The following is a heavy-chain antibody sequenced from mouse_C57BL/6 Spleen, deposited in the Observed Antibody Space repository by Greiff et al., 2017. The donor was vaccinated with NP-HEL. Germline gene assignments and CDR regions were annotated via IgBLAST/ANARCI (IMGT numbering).Heavy chain of an antibody. D-gene: IGHD1-1*01. J-gene: IGHJ2*01. CDR3: ARTQPYDLDY. V-gene: IGHV1-26*01. Sequence: VQLQQSGPELVKPGASVKISCKASGYTFTDYYMNWVKQSHGKSLEWIGDINPNNGGTSYNQKFKGKATLTVDKSSSTAYMELRSLTSEDSAVYYCARTQPYDLDYWGQGTTLTVSS. CDR2: INPNNGGT. CDR1: GYTFTDYY.